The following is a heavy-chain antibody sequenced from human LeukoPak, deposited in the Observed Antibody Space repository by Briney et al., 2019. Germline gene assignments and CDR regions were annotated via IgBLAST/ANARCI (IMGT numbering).Heavy chain of an antibody. V-gene: IGHV4-39*01. J-gene: IGHJ4*02. CDR1: GGSISSSTYY. CDR2: LYYSGGT. D-gene: IGHD5-12*01. CDR3: ARQAISGYDPPPFDS. Sequence: SETLSLTCTVSGGSISSSTYYWGWIRQPPGKGLVRIGNLYYSGGTYDTPSLKSRVTISVDTSKNQFSLKLSSVTAADTAVYYCARQAISGYDPPPFDSWGQGTLVTV.